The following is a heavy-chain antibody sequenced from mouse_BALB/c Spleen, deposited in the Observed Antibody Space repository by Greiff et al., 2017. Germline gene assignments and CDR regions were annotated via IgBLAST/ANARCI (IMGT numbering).Heavy chain of an antibody. Sequence: VQLQQSGAELVRSGASVKLSCTASGFNIKDYYMHWVKQRPEQGLEWIGWIDPENGDTEYAPKFQGKATMTADTSSNTAYLQLSSLTSEDTAVYYCNAKDGNYGGAMGYWGQGTSVTVSS. V-gene: IGHV14-4*02. D-gene: IGHD2-1*01. CDR3: NAKDGNYGGAMGY. J-gene: IGHJ4*01. CDR1: GFNIKDYY. CDR2: IDPENGDT.